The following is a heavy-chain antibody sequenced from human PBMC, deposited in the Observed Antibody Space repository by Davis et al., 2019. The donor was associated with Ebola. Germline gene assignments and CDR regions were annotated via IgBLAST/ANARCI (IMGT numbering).Heavy chain of an antibody. CDR1: GYTFTSYA. D-gene: IGHD3-10*01. CDR3: ARASWFGELLHDY. V-gene: IGHV1-3*01. J-gene: IGHJ4*02. CDR2: INAGNGNT. Sequence: ASVKVSCKASGYTFTSYAMHWVRQAPGQRLEWMGWINAGNGNTKYSQKFQGRVTITRDTSASTAYMELGSLRSEDTAVYYCARASWFGELLHDYWGQGTLVTVSS.